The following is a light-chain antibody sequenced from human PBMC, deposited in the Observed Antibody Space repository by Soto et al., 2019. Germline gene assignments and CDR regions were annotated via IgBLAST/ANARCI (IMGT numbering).Light chain of an antibody. CDR2: DVT. J-gene: IGLJ3*02. Sequence: QSAPTQPASVSGSPGQSITISCTGTSNDIGANNYVSWYQQHPGKAPKLMIYDVTNRPSGVSDRFSGSKSGDTASLTISGLLPEDDADYYCSSYTVTNIGVFGGGTQLTVL. CDR1: SNDIGANNY. V-gene: IGLV2-14*03. CDR3: SSYTVTNIGV.